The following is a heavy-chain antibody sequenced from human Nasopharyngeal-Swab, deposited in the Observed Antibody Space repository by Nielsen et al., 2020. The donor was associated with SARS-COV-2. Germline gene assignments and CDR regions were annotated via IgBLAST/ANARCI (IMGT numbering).Heavy chain of an antibody. D-gene: IGHD4-23*01. V-gene: IGHV3-13*01. J-gene: IGHJ6*02. CDR2: IGTAGDT. Sequence: GESLKISCAASGFTFSSYDMHWVRQATGKGLAWVSAIGTAGDTYYPGSVKGRFTISRENAKNSLYLQMNSLRAGDTAVYYCARAHYGGTYYYYYGMDVWGQGTTVTVSS. CDR3: ARAHYGGTYYYYYGMDV. CDR1: GFTFSSYD.